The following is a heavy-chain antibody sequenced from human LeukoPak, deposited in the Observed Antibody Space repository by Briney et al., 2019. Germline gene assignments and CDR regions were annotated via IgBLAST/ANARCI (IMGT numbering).Heavy chain of an antibody. D-gene: IGHD6-19*01. CDR1: GYTFTTNY. V-gene: IGHV1-46*01. Sequence: ASVKVSCKPSGYTFTTNYIHWVRQAPGQGLEEMGIINPSSGSTSYAQKFQGRVTVTRDTSTRTVYMELSSLRFEDTAVYYCARASSGAPRFDYWGQGTLVTVSS. CDR2: INPSSGST. CDR3: ARASSGAPRFDY. J-gene: IGHJ4*02.